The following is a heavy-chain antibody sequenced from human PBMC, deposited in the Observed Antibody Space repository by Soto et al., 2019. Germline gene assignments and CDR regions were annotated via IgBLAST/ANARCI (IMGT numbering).Heavy chain of an antibody. CDR2: IIPILGIA. Sequence: QVQLVQSGAEVKKPGSSVKVSCKASGGTFSSYTISWVRQAPGQGLEWMGRIIPILGIANYAQKFQGRVTITADKSTSTAYMELSSLRSEDTAVYYRAREGGRIAAWPGYYFDYWGQGTLVTVSS. V-gene: IGHV1-69*02. J-gene: IGHJ4*02. CDR3: AREGGRIAAWPGYYFDY. D-gene: IGHD6-6*01. CDR1: GGTFSSYT.